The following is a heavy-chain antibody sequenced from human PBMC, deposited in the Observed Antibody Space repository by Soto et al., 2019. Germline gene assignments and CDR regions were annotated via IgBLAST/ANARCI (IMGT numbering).Heavy chain of an antibody. V-gene: IGHV2-5*01. CDR2: IYWNDAE. CDR3: ARRLGSSWYSPCFDY. Sequence: QITLRESGPTLVNPTQTLTLTCTFSGFSLSSSGVGVGWIRQPPGKALEWLALIYWNDAERYSPSLMSRLTITKDTSKNQVVLTMTNMDPVDTATYYCARRLGSSWYSPCFDYWGQGTLVTVSS. J-gene: IGHJ4*02. CDR1: GFSLSSSGVG. D-gene: IGHD6-13*01.